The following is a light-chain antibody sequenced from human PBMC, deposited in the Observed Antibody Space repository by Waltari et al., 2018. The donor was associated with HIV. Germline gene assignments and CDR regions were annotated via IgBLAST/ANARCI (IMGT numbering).Light chain of an antibody. V-gene: IGLV1-51*01. Sequence: QSVLTQPPSVSAAPGQKVTISCSGSSTNIGNNYVSWYQQLPGTAPKLRIYDKNKRPSGSPDRDAGSNSGTAATLGITGLQTGDEGDYYCGTWDSSLRAGWVFGGETKLTVL. J-gene: IGLJ3*02. CDR1: STNIGNNY. CDR2: DKN. CDR3: GTWDSSLRAGWV.